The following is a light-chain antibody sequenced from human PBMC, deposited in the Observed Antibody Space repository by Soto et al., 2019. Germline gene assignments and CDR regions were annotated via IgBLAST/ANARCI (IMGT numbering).Light chain of an antibody. V-gene: IGKV3-20*01. Sequence: IVLTQSPGTLSLPPGERATLSCRASQTVRNNYLAWYQQKPGQAPRLLIYDASSRATGIPDRFSGSGSGTDFTLTISRLEPEDFAVYYCQQYGTSVWTFGQGTKVDI. CDR3: QQYGTSVWT. CDR2: DAS. CDR1: QTVRNNY. J-gene: IGKJ1*01.